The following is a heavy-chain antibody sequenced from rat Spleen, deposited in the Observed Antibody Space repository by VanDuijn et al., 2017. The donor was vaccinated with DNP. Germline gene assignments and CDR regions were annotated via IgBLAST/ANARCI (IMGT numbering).Heavy chain of an antibody. Sequence: EVQLVESGGGLVQPGRSLKLSCAASGFTFSDYYMAWVRQVPGKGLEWVASITRSGGSPFYPDSVKDRFTISRDNAKNTLYLQMSSLRSEDTATYYCTRGSGTRYWGQGTLVTVSS. V-gene: IGHV5-20*01. CDR1: GFTFSDYY. D-gene: IGHD5-1*01. CDR3: TRGSGTRY. CDR2: ITRSGGSP. J-gene: IGHJ3*01.